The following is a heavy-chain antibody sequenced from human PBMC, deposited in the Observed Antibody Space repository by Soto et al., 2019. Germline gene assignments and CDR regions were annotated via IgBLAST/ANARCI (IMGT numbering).Heavy chain of an antibody. V-gene: IGHV1-58*01. D-gene: IGHD2-2*01. CDR3: AAGIYCSSTSCYSLHGFDP. CDR2: IVVGSGNT. CDR1: GFTFTSSA. J-gene: IGHJ5*02. Sequence: GASVKVSCKASGFTFTSSAVQWVRQARGQRLRWMGWIVVGSGNTNYAQKFQVRVTITRDMSTSTAYMELSSLRSEDTAVYYCAAGIYCSSTSCYSLHGFDPWGEGTLVTVSS.